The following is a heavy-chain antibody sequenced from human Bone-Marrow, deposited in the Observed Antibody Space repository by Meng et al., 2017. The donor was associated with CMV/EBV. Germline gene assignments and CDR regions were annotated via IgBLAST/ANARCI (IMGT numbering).Heavy chain of an antibody. V-gene: IGHV3-23*03. J-gene: IGHJ4*02. Sequence: GGSLRLSCAASGFTVSSNYMSWVRQAPGKGLEWVSVIYSGGSSTYYADSVKGRFTISRDNSKNTLYLQMNSLRAEDTAVYYCAKGGFWSGNFDYWGQGTLVTVSS. CDR1: GFTVSSNY. CDR2: IYSGGSST. CDR3: AKGGFWSGNFDY. D-gene: IGHD3-3*01.